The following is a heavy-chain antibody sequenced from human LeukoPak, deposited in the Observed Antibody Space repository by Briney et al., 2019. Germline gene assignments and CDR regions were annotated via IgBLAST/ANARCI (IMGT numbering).Heavy chain of an antibody. Sequence: GGSLRLSCTASGFTFSGYSMNWIRKAPGKGLEWVSSFGTRSTSVYHAGSVKGRFAISRDNAKNSLYLQMNSLRAEDTALYYCAREVSEGFDFWGQGTLVTVSS. J-gene: IGHJ4*02. CDR1: GFTFSGYS. CDR3: AREVSEGFDF. V-gene: IGHV3-21*01. CDR2: FGTRSTSV. D-gene: IGHD3-22*01.